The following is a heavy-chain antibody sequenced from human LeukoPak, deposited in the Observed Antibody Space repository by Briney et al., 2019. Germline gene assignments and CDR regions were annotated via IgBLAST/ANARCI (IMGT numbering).Heavy chain of an antibody. Sequence: PETPSLSRTLSGGSITGYYRRCVSHPAGEGLEWIGRIYTSGGSNYNTPLKSRVTMSVDTSKHQFSLKRSSVTAADTALYYCTRDQLYSSSWITDAFAGWGQGRMVTVSS. D-gene: IGHD6-13*01. CDR1: GGSITGYY. V-gene: IGHV4-4*07. J-gene: IGHJ3*01. CDR2: IYTSGGS. CDR3: TRDQLYSSSWITDAFAG.